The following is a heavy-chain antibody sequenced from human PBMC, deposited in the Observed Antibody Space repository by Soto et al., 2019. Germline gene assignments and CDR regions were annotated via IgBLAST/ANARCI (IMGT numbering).Heavy chain of an antibody. J-gene: IGHJ4*02. V-gene: IGHV3-23*01. CDR3: AKVKEGATDY. D-gene: IGHD1-26*01. Sequence: EVQLLESGGGLVQPGGSLRLSCAASEFTFSSYAMSWVRQAPGKGLEWVSNISGGGERTYYADTVKGRFTISRGNSKNTLYLQMNSLRAEDTAVYYCAKVKEGATDYWGQGTLVTVSS. CDR1: EFTFSSYA. CDR2: ISGGGERT.